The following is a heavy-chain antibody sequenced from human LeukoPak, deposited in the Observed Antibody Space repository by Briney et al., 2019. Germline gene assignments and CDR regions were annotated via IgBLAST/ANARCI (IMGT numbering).Heavy chain of an antibody. V-gene: IGHV3-33*06. Sequence: GGSLRLSCAASGFTFSSYGMHWVRQAPGKGLEWVAVIWYDGSNKYYADSVKGRFTISRDNSKNTLYLQMNSLRAEDTAVYYCAKDGSGSYSYYYYIDVWGKGTTVTVSS. J-gene: IGHJ6*03. CDR3: AKDGSGSYSYYYYIDV. CDR1: GFTFSSYG. D-gene: IGHD1-26*01. CDR2: IWYDGSNK.